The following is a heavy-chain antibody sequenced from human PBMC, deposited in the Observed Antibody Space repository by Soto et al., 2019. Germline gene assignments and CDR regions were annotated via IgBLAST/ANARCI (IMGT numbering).Heavy chain of an antibody. CDR1: GFTFSSYG. V-gene: IGHV3-30*18. Sequence: PGGSLRLSCAASGFTFSSYGMHWVRKAPGKGLEWVAVISYDGSNKYYADSVKGRFTISRDNSKNTLYLQMNSLRAEDTAVYYCAKAMGNDYYDSSGRDAFDIWGQGTMVTVAS. CDR3: AKAMGNDYYDSSGRDAFDI. CDR2: ISYDGSNK. J-gene: IGHJ3*02. D-gene: IGHD3-22*01.